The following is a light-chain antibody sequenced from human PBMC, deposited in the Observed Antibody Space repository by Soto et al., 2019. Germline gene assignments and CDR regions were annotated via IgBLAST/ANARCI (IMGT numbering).Light chain of an antibody. CDR1: QSVSSTY. J-gene: IGKJ2*01. CDR3: QQYDNSLYT. V-gene: IGKV3-20*01. CDR2: GAS. Sequence: EIVLTQSPGTLSLSPGERATLSCRASQSVSSTYLAWYQQKPGQAPRLLIYGASSRATGIPDRFSGSGSGTDFPLTISRLEPEDFAVYYCQQYDNSLYTFGQGTNLEIK.